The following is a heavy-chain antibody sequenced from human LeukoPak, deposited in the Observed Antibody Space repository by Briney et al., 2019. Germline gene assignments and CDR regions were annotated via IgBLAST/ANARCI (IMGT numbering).Heavy chain of an antibody. J-gene: IGHJ1*01. V-gene: IGHV3-23*01. CDR3: AKDASYGDYVRYFQH. Sequence: GGSLRLSCAASGFTFSTYAMSWVRQAPGKGLEWVSCISGRGGSTYYVDSVESRFTISRDNSKNTLYLQMSSLRAEDTAVYYCAKDASYGDYVRYFQHWGQGTLVTVSS. D-gene: IGHD4-17*01. CDR1: GFTFSTYA. CDR2: ISGRGGST.